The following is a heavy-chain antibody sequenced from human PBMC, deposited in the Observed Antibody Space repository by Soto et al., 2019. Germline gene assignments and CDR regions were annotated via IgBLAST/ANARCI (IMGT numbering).Heavy chain of an antibody. CDR1: GFTFSSYA. J-gene: IGHJ4*02. CDR2: ISYDGSNK. V-gene: IGHV3-30-3*01. D-gene: IGHD2-21*02. Sequence: QVQLVESGGGVVQPGRSLRLSCAASGFTFSSYAMHWVRQAPGKGLEWVAVISYDGSNKYYADSVKGRFTISRDNSENTLYLQMNSLRAEDTAVYYCARVLGPVVVTAMGLDYWGQGTLVTVSS. CDR3: ARVLGPVVVTAMGLDY.